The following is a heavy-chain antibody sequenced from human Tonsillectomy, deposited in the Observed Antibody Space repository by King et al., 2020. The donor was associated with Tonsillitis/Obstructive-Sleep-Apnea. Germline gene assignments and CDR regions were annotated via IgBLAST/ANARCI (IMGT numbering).Heavy chain of an antibody. CDR1: GFTFSSYG. Sequence: VQLVESGGGVVQPGRSLRLSCAASGFTFSSYGMHWVRQAPGKGLEWVAVISYDGSNKKYADSVKGRFTISRDNSKNTLYLQMNSLRAEDTAVYYCAKDRWLQLVGYFDYWGQGTLVTVSS. CDR2: ISYDGSNK. CDR3: AKDRWLQLVGYFDY. D-gene: IGHD5-24*01. J-gene: IGHJ4*02. V-gene: IGHV3-30*18.